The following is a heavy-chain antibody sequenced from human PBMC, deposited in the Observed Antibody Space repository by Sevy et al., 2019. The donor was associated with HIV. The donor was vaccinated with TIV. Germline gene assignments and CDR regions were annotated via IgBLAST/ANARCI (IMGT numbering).Heavy chain of an antibody. V-gene: IGHV3-11*01. Sequence: GGSLRLSCAASGFPFSDYYMSWVRQAPGKWLEWIAYVSGRGTTTTTKYYADSVEGRFTISRDNTKRSVYLQMDSLRVDDSAVYYCTKGVAMDVWGQGTTVTVSS. D-gene: IGHD2-8*01. J-gene: IGHJ6*02. CDR2: VSGRGTTTTTK. CDR1: GFPFSDYY. CDR3: TKGVAMDV.